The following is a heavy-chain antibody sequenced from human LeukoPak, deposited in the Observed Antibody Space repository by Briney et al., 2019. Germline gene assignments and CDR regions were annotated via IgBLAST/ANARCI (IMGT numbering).Heavy chain of an antibody. J-gene: IGHJ3*02. Sequence: GGSLRLSCAASGFTFSSYAMHWVRQAPGKGLEYVSAISSNGGSTYYANSVKGRFTISRDNSKNTLYLQMGSLRAEDMAVYYCVRDGSGAFDIWGQGTKVTVSS. CDR3: VRDGSGAFDI. D-gene: IGHD2-15*01. CDR2: ISSNGGST. V-gene: IGHV3-64*01. CDR1: GFTFSSYA.